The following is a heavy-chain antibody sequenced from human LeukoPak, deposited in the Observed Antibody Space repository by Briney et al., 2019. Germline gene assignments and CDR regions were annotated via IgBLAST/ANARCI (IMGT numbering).Heavy chain of an antibody. CDR1: GYTFTGYY. Sequence: ASVKVSCKASGYTFTGYYMHWVRQAPGQGLEWIGWINPNSGGTNYAQKFQGRVTMTRDTSISTAYMELSRLRSDDTAVYYCARMSRWSASSGYYDDGDYWGQGTLVTVSS. D-gene: IGHD3-22*01. CDR3: ARMSRWSASSGYYDDGDY. CDR2: INPNSGGT. J-gene: IGHJ4*02. V-gene: IGHV1-2*02.